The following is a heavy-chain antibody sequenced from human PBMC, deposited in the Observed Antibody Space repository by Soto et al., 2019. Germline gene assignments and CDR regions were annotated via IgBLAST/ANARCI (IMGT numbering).Heavy chain of an antibody. Sequence: GGSLRLSCVASGFTFSSYGMHWVRQAPGKGLEWVAIISYDGSNTYYADSVKGRFTISRDNSKNTLYLQMNSLRAEDTAVYYCATSAVAGTGPCWQCYYYGMDVWGQGTTVTVSS. CDR3: ATSAVAGTGPCWQCYYYGMDV. D-gene: IGHD6-19*01. V-gene: IGHV3-30*03. J-gene: IGHJ6*02. CDR2: ISYDGSNT. CDR1: GFTFSSYG.